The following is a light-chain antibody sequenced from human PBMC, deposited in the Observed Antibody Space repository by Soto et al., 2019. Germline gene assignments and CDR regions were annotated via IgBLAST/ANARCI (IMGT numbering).Light chain of an antibody. CDR1: QGIRND. J-gene: IGKJ2*01. V-gene: IGKV1-6*01. CDR2: AVS. Sequence: AIQMTQFPSSLSASVGDRVTITCRASQGIRNDLGWYQQKPGKAPKLLIYAVSFLQSGVPSRFSGSESGTDFTLTISSLQPVDFATYYCLQDYTYPYTFGQGTTLEIK. CDR3: LQDYTYPYT.